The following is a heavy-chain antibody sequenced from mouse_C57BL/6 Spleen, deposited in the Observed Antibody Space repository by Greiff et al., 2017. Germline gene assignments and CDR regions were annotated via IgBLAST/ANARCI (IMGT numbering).Heavy chain of an antibody. CDR2: INPSNGGT. V-gene: IGHV1-53*01. CDR1: GYSFTSYC. D-gene: IGHD2-1*01. J-gene: IGHJ2*02. CDR3: ARWYYGNFDY. Sequence: QVQLQQPGTELVKPGASVKLSCKASGYSFTSYCMNWVKQRPGKGLEWIGNINPSNGGTTYNEKFKSKATLTVDKSSSTAYMQLSSLTSEDSAVYYCARWYYGNFDYWGQGTSLTVSS.